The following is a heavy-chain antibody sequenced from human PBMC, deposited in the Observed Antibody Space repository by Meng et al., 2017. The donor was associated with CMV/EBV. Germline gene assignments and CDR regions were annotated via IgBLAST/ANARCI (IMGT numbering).Heavy chain of an antibody. CDR2: IYSGGST. D-gene: IGHD3-16*01. J-gene: IGHJ4*02. Sequence: GGSLRLSCAASGFTVSSNYMSWVRQAPGKGLEWVSVIYSGGSTYYADSVKGRCTISRDNSKNTLYLQMTSLRAEDTAVYYCARGRGGYYWGYWGQGTLVTVSS. CDR3: ARGRGGYYWGY. CDR1: GFTVSSNY. V-gene: IGHV3-53*01.